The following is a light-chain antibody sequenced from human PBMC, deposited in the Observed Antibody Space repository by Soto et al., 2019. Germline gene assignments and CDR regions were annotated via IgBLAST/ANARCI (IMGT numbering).Light chain of an antibody. CDR1: QSVSSY. V-gene: IGKV3-11*01. CDR2: DAS. J-gene: IGKJ4*01. CDR3: QQGSNWPST. Sequence: EIVLTQSPATLSLSPGDRATLSCRASQSVSSYLAWYQQKPGQAPRLLIYDASNRSTGIPARFSGSGSGTDFTLTITNLEPEDFAVYYCQQGSNWPSTFGGGTKVEIK.